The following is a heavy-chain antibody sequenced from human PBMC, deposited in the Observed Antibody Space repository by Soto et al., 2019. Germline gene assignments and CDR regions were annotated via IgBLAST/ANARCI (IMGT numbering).Heavy chain of an antibody. CDR2: MNPNSGNT. V-gene: IGHV1-8*01. Sequence: ASVKVSCKASGYAFTSYDINWLRQATGQGLEWMGWMNPNSGNTGYAQKFQGRVTMTRNTSISTAYMELSSLRSEDTAVYYCARDGSLLWFGEVAAFDIWGQGTMVTVSS. CDR3: ARDGSLLWFGEVAAFDI. D-gene: IGHD3-10*01. CDR1: GYAFTSYD. J-gene: IGHJ3*02.